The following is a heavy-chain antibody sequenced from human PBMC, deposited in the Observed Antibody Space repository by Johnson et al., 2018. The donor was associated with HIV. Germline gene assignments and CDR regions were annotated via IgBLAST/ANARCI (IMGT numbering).Heavy chain of an antibody. CDR3: ARDQAGVGATTADAFDI. J-gene: IGHJ3*02. Sequence: VQLVESGGGLVKSGGSLRLSCAASGFTFSDYYMSWIRQAPGKGLEWVSYISSSGSTIYYADSVKGRFPVSRDNAKNSRYLQIKSLRAEDTAVDYGARDQAGVGATTADAFDIWGQGTMVTVSS. CDR2: ISSSGSTI. CDR1: GFTFSDYY. V-gene: IGHV3-11*04. D-gene: IGHD1-26*01.